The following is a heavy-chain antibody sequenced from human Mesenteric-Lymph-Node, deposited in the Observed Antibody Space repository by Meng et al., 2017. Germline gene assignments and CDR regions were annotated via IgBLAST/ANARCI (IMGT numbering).Heavy chain of an antibody. CDR2: IYSGGST. J-gene: IGHJ4*02. D-gene: IGHD3-22*01. Sequence: GGSLRLSCAASGFTFSNAWMSWVRQAPGKGLEWVSVIYSGGSTDYADSVRGRFTISRDNSKDTLHLQMNSLRAEDTAVYYCARERQDSSGHQGHFDYWGQGTLVTVSS. CDR1: GFTFSNAW. V-gene: IGHV3-66*02. CDR3: ARERQDSSGHQGHFDY.